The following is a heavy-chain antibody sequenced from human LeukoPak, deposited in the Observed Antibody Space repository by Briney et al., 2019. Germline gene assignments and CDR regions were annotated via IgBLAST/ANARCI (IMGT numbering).Heavy chain of an antibody. D-gene: IGHD2-2*01. Sequence: GGSLRLSCVGSGFSFSPYWMSWVRQAPGEGLEWLANIEKHGSADYYVDSVKGRFTISRDNAKNSLSLQLDSLRVEDTAVYYCAREVPAVMVAFDLWGQGTMVTVSP. J-gene: IGHJ3*01. CDR1: GFSFSPYW. V-gene: IGHV3-7*01. CDR3: AREVPAVMVAFDL. CDR2: IEKHGSAD.